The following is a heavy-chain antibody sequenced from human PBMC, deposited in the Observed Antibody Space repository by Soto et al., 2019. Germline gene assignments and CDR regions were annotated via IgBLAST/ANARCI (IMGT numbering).Heavy chain of an antibody. CDR3: ARDRYYYDSSGYYRFDY. CDR2: ISAYNGNT. CDR1: GYTFTSYG. D-gene: IGHD3-22*01. Sequence: EASVKVSCKASGYTFTSYGISWVRQAPGQGLEWMGWISAYNGNTNYAQKLQGRVTMTTDTSTSTAYMELRSLRSDDTAVYYCARDRYYYDSSGYYRFDYWGQGTLVTVSS. J-gene: IGHJ4*02. V-gene: IGHV1-18*01.